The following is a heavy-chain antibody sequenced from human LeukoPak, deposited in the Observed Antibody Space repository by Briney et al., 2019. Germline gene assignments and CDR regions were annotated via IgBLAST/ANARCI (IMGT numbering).Heavy chain of an antibody. CDR1: GFTFSSYG. CDR2: VRYDGSNK. V-gene: IGHV3-30*02. Sequence: PGGSLRLSCAASGFTFSSYGMHWVRQAPGKGLEWVAFVRYDGSNKYYADSVKRRFTISRDNSKNTLYLQMNSLRAEDTAVYYCAKDRRRGYCSGGSCLRFDYWGQGTLVTVSS. J-gene: IGHJ4*02. CDR3: AKDRRRGYCSGGSCLRFDY. D-gene: IGHD2-15*01.